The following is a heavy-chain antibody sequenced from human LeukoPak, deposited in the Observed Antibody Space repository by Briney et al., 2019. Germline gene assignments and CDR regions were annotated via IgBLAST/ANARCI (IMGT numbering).Heavy chain of an antibody. CDR1: GGSISSGGYY. Sequence: KPSETLSLTCTVSGGSISSGGYYWSWIRQHPGKGLEWIGYIYYSGSTYYNPSLKSRVTISVDTSKNQFSLKLSSVTAADTAVYYCARDPRSPEYYYYGMDVWGQGTTVTVSS. V-gene: IGHV4-31*03. D-gene: IGHD1-14*01. J-gene: IGHJ6*02. CDR2: IYYSGST. CDR3: ARDPRSPEYYYYGMDV.